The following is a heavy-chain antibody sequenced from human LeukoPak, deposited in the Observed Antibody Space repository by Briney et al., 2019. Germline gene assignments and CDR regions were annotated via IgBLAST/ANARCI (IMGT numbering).Heavy chain of an antibody. CDR2: IYSGGST. CDR1: EFPVSSNY. Sequence: PGGSLRLSCAASEFPVSSNYKTWVRQAPGKGLEWVSVIYSGGSTYYADSVKGRFTISRDDSKNTLYLQMNSLRGEDTAVYYCARGTSTAYFQLYFASWGQGTLVTVSS. V-gene: IGHV3-53*01. D-gene: IGHD3-9*01. J-gene: IGHJ4*02. CDR3: ARGTSTAYFQLYFAS.